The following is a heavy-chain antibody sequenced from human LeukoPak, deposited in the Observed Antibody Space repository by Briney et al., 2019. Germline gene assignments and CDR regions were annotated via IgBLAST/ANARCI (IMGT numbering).Heavy chain of an antibody. D-gene: IGHD6-25*01. J-gene: IGHJ3*01. CDR3: ARRGSGSAFDV. CDR1: GFSLRIYC. V-gene: IGHV3-7*01. Sequence: GGSLRLSSAGSGFSLRIYCRWVRQAPVKGREWVANTNQDGSEKYYVDSVKGRFNISRDNAKNSLYLRMNSLRVEDTAIYYCARRGSGSAFDVWGQGTMVTVSS. CDR2: TNQDGSEK.